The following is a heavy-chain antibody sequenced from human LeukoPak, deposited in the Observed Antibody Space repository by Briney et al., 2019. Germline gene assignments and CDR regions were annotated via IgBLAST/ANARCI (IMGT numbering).Heavy chain of an antibody. V-gene: IGHV4-38-2*02. Sequence: SETLSLTCTVSGYSISIGYFWGWIRQPPGEGLEWIGSVYHSGNTYYNPSLKSRVTISVDTSKNQFSLKLSSVTAADTAVYYCAREGYGSGSWGQGTLVTVSS. CDR3: AREGYGSGS. J-gene: IGHJ4*02. D-gene: IGHD3-10*01. CDR2: VYHSGNT. CDR1: GYSISIGYF.